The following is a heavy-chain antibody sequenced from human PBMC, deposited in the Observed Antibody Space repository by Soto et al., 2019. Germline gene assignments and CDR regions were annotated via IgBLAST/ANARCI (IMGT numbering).Heavy chain of an antibody. J-gene: IGHJ6*02. CDR2: ISGSGGST. V-gene: IGHV3-23*01. CDR3: AKDLASSSWYFNYYYYGMDV. CDR1: GFTFSSYA. Sequence: GGSLRLSCAASGFTFSSYAMSWVRQAPGKGLEWVSAISGSGGSTYYADSVKGRFTISRDNSKNTLYLQMNSLRAEDTAVYYCAKDLASSSWYFNYYYYGMDVWGQGTTVTVSS. D-gene: IGHD6-13*01.